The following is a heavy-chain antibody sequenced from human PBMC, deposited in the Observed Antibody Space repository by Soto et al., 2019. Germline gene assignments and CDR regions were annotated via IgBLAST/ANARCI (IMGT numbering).Heavy chain of an antibody. D-gene: IGHD5-12*01. V-gene: IGHV6-1*01. CDR2: TYFRSKWYN. Sequence: SQTLSLTCAISGDSFSRNTASWNRIAQSPSRGLEWLGRTYFRSKWYNDYAVSVKSRIIINPDKSNNQFSLQLNSVAPEDTAVYFCAKGDNLGPKTGYAFDPWGQGIMVTVSS. CDR1: GDSFSRNTAS. J-gene: IGHJ5*02. CDR3: AKGDNLGPKTGYAFDP.